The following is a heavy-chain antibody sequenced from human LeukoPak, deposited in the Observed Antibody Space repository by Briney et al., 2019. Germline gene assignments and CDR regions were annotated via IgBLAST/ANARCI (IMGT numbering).Heavy chain of an antibody. CDR1: GYTFTTYY. Sequence: ASVKVSCKASGYTFTTYYMHWVRQAPGQGLEWMGIINPSGGSTTYAQNFQGRVTMTRDTSTSAVYMGVSSLRSDDTAVYFCARDRTVAGFHLEAYWGQGTLVTVSS. V-gene: IGHV1-46*01. J-gene: IGHJ4*02. CDR2: INPSGGST. CDR3: ARDRTVAGFHLEAY. D-gene: IGHD6-19*01.